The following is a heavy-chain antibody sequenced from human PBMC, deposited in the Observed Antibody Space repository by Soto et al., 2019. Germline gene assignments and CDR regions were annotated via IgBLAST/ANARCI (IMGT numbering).Heavy chain of an antibody. CDR1: GGSISSSSYY. CDR2: IYYSGST. V-gene: IGHV4-39*01. CDR3: ARRRVGHSYYYYYGMDV. J-gene: IGHJ6*02. Sequence: TSETLSLTCTVSGGSISSSSYYWGWIRQPPGKGLEWIGSIYYSGSTYYNPSLKSRVTISVDTSKNQFSLKLSSVTAADTAVYYCARRRVGHSYYYYYGMDVWGQGTTVTVSS. D-gene: IGHD1-26*01.